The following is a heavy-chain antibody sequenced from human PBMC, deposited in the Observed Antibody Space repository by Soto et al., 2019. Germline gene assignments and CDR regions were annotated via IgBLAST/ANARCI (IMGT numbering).Heavy chain of an antibody. CDR2: IDTSGNT. CDR3: ARYSSNWFQTEGMDV. Sequence: LSLTCTVSGGSIRTYYWSWIRQPAGKGLEWIGRIDTSGNTNYNPSLKSRVTMSVDTSKKPFSLKLTSVTAADTAVYYCARYSSNWFQTEGMDVWGQGTTVTVSS. CDR1: GGSIRTYY. V-gene: IGHV4-4*07. J-gene: IGHJ6*02. D-gene: IGHD6-13*01.